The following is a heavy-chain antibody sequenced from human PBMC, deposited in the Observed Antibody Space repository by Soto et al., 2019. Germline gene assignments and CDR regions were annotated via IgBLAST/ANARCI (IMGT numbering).Heavy chain of an antibody. Sequence: GASVKVSCKASGGTFSSYTISWVRQAPGQGLEWMGRIIPILGIANYAQKFQGRVTITADKSTSTAYMELSSLRSEDTAVYYCARVGSSLGFDIWGQGTMVTVSS. CDR1: GGTFSSYT. D-gene: IGHD2-2*01. CDR2: IIPILGIA. CDR3: ARVGSSLGFDI. V-gene: IGHV1-69*02. J-gene: IGHJ3*02.